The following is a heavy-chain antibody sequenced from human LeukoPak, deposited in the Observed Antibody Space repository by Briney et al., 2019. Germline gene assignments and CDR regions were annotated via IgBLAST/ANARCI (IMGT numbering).Heavy chain of an antibody. J-gene: IGHJ3*02. Sequence: GGSLRLSCAASGFIFSTYSMNWVRQAPGKGLEWVSSIGTSSSYIYYGDSVKGRFTISRDNAKNSLYLQMNSLRAEDTAVYYCARPRGFRYAFDIWGRGTMVTVSS. CDR2: IGTSSSYI. CDR1: GFIFSTYS. D-gene: IGHD5-12*01. V-gene: IGHV3-21*01. CDR3: ARPRGFRYAFDI.